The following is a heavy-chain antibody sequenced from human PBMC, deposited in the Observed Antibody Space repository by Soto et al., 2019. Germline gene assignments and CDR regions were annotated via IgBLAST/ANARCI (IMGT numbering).Heavy chain of an antibody. CDR3: ARLYCTTSTCDSWFDP. D-gene: IGHD2-2*01. V-gene: IGHV5-10-1*01. J-gene: IGHJ5*02. CDR2: IDPRDSYV. Sequence: GESLKISCTGFGYTFTTFWISWVRQMPGKGLEWMGRIDPRDSYVNYSPSFQGHVTISVDKSISTAYLQWGSLKASDTAMYYCARLYCTTSTCDSWFDPWGQGTLITVSS. CDR1: GYTFTTFW.